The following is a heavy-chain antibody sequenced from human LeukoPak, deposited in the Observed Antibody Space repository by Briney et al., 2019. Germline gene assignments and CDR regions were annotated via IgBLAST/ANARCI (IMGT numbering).Heavy chain of an antibody. CDR2: INPNSGGT. Sequence: GASVKVSCKASGYTFTCYYMHWVRQAPGQGLEWMGWINPNSGGTNYAQEFQGRVTMTRDTSISTAYMELSRLRSDDTAVYYCARGGSSWYYYYYMDVWGKGTTVTISS. V-gene: IGHV1-2*02. CDR1: GYTFTCYY. D-gene: IGHD6-13*01. CDR3: ARGGSSWYYYYYMDV. J-gene: IGHJ6*03.